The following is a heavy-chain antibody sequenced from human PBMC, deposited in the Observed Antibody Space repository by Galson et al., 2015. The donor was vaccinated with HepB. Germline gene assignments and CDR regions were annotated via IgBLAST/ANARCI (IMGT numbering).Heavy chain of an antibody. CDR2: IYYSGST. D-gene: IGHD2-2*01. J-gene: IGHJ4*02. CDR3: ARAFVYCSSTSCYAADFDY. CDR1: GGSISSYY. Sequence: ETLSLTCTVSGGSISSYYWSWIRQPPGKGLEWIGYIYYSGSTNYNPSLKSRVTISVDTSKNQFSLKLSSVTAADTAVYYCARAFVYCSSTSCYAADFDYWGQGTLVTVSS. V-gene: IGHV4-59*08.